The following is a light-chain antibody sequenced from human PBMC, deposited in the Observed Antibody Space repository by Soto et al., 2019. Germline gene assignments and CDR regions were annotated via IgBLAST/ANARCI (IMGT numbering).Light chain of an antibody. CDR1: QDISSW. CDR3: QQYNEYPPT. Sequence: DIQMTQSPSSLSASVGDRVTITCRASQDISSWVSWYQQKPETAPKSLISGASSLQSGVPSMFSGSVSGTDFTLTIRGLQPEDSATYYCQQYNEYPPTVGGGTKVEIK. J-gene: IGKJ4*02. CDR2: GAS. V-gene: IGKV1D-16*01.